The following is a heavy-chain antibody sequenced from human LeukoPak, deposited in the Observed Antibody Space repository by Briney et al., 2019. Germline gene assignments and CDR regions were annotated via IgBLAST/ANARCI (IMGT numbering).Heavy chain of an antibody. D-gene: IGHD3-22*01. CDR2: IRYDGSNK. J-gene: IGHJ4*02. V-gene: IGHV3-30*02. CDR1: GFTFSSYG. Sequence: TGGSLRLSCAASGFTFSSYGMHWVRQAPGKVLEWVAFIRYDGSNKYYADSVKGRFTISRDNTKNTLYLQMNSLRAEDTAVYYCAKDFVGYYDSSGYSDISYWGQGTLVTVSS. CDR3: AKDFVGYYDSSGYSDISY.